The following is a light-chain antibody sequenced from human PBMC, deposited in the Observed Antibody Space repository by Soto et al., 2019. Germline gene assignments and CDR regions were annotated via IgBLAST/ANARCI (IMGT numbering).Light chain of an antibody. Sequence: VMAQSPAPLSLSPGERATLSCRSSQSVSSSYLAWYQQKPGQAPRLLIYGASSRATGIPDRFSGSGSGTDFTLTISRLEPEDVAVYYCQQYGSSPKTFGQGTKVDIK. J-gene: IGKJ1*01. CDR2: GAS. CDR1: QSVSSSY. CDR3: QQYGSSPKT. V-gene: IGKV3-20*01.